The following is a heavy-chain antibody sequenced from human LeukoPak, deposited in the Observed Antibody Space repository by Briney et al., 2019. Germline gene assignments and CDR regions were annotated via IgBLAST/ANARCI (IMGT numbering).Heavy chain of an antibody. Sequence: AGSLRLSCAASGFTVSSNYMSWVRQAPGKGLEWVSVIYTGGSTYYADSVKGRFTISRNNSKNTLYLQMNSLRAEDTAVYYCARVGYSGYDLNYFDYWGQGTLVTVSS. CDR3: ARVGYSGYDLNYFDY. D-gene: IGHD5-12*01. CDR2: IYTGGST. J-gene: IGHJ4*02. CDR1: GFTVSSNY. V-gene: IGHV3-53*01.